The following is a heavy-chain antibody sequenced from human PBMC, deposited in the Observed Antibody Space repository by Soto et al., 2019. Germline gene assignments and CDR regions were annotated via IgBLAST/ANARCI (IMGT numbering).Heavy chain of an antibody. D-gene: IGHD2-8*02. V-gene: IGHV1-3*01. CDR1: GYIFTSFT. Sequence: QVQLVQSGAELKRPGASVRLSCKASGYIFTSFTLHWVRQAPGQRPEWMGWIDAGNGDTKSSLKFQGRVYFTRDTLATTAYMDLSHLTSEDTAMYYCARRGRVAYCTADCLHALDVWGQGQWSPSLQ. CDR3: ARRGRVAYCTADCLHALDV. J-gene: IGHJ3*01. CDR2: IDAGNGDT.